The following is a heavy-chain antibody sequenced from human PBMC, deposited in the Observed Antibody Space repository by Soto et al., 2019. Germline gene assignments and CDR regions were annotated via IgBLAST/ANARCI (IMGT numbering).Heavy chain of an antibody. CDR1: GYSFTSYW. Sequence: PGESLKISCKGSGYSFTSYWIGWVRQMPGKGLQWMMIIYPRDSDTRYSPSFQGQVTISAEKSISTAYLQWSRLKASDTGMYYCARRGGSTTVATGFSYGYYGMDVWGQETTVTVS. J-gene: IGHJ6*02. D-gene: IGHD1-26*01. CDR2: IYPRDSDT. CDR3: ARRGGSTTVATGFSYGYYGMDV. V-gene: IGHV5-51*01.